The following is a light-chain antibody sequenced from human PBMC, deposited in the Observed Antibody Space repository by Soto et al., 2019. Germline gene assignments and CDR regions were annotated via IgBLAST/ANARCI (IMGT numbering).Light chain of an antibody. CDR2: AAF. J-gene: IGKJ1*01. Sequence: DIQMTQSPSSLSASVGDRVTITCRASQSISNYLSWYQQKPGKVPNLLIYAAFSLQSGVPSRFSGSGSGTDFTLTISSLQPEDFATYYCQQSYSTXTFGQGTRWIS. CDR1: QSISNY. CDR3: QQSYSTXT. V-gene: IGKV1-39*01.